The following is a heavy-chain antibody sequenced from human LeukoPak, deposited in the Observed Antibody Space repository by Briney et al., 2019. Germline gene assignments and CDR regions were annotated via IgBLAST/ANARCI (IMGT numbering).Heavy chain of an antibody. CDR1: GYTFTSYG. D-gene: IGHD1-7*01. Sequence: GASXKVSCKASGYTFTSYGISWGRQAPGQGLEWMGGISAYNGKTNYAQKLQGRGTITTDKSTSTAYMELRKRRSEDTAVYYCARDHYAFITGTPFRFDHWGQGTLVAVSS. J-gene: IGHJ5*02. CDR3: ARDHYAFITGTPFRFDH. V-gene: IGHV1-18*01. CDR2: ISAYNGKT.